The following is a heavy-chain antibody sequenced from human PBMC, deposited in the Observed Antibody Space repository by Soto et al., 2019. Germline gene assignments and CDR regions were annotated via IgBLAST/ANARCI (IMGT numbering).Heavy chain of an antibody. J-gene: IGHJ6*02. CDR3: ARYNSHTHPTGRYSSSDYYYYATDV. Sequence: GGSLRLSCAASGFTFSSYGMHWVRQAPGKGLEWVAVIWYDGSNKYYADSVKGRFTISRDNSKNTLYVQMNSLRAEDTAVYYCARYNSHTHPTGRYSSSDYYYYATDVWGQGTTVTVSS. D-gene: IGHD6-6*01. CDR2: IWYDGSNK. V-gene: IGHV3-33*01. CDR1: GFTFSSYG.